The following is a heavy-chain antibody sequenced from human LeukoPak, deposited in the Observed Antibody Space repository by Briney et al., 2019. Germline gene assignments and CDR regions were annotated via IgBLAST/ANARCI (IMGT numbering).Heavy chain of an antibody. CDR1: GGTFSSYA. V-gene: IGHV1-69*13. Sequence: SVKVSCKASGGTFSSYAISWVRQAPGQGLEWMGGIIPIFGTANYAQKFQGRVTITADESTSTAYMELSSLRSEDTAVYYCEAYYYDSSGYYVDYWGQGTLVTVSS. CDR2: IIPIFGTA. CDR3: EAYYYDSSGYYVDY. J-gene: IGHJ4*02. D-gene: IGHD3-22*01.